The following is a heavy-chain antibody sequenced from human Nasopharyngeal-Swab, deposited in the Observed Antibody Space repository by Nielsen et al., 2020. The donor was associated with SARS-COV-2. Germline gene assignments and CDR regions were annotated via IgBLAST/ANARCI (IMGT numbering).Heavy chain of an antibody. V-gene: IGHV3-7*01. Sequence: WGSLRLSCAASGFTFSSYWMSWVRQAPGEGLEWVANIKQDGSEKYSVDSVKGRFTISRDNAKNSLYLQMNSLRAEDTAVYYCARDQTTVTTFYGMDVWGQGTTVTVSS. CDR3: ARDQTTVTTFYGMDV. D-gene: IGHD4-17*01. CDR1: GFTFSSYW. J-gene: IGHJ6*02. CDR2: IKQDGSEK.